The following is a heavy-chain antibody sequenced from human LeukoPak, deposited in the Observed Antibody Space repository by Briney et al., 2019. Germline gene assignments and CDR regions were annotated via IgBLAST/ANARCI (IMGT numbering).Heavy chain of an antibody. CDR3: ARDWLAGVPFDAFDL. Sequence: GGSLRLSCAASGFTFSSYSMNWVRQAPGKGLEWVANIKEDGSEKYYVDSVKGRFTISRDNAKNSLYLHMNSLTAEDTAMYYCARDWLAGVPFDAFDLWGQGTMDTVSS. CDR1: GFTFSSYS. V-gene: IGHV3-7*01. D-gene: IGHD3-10*01. CDR2: IKEDGSEK. J-gene: IGHJ3*01.